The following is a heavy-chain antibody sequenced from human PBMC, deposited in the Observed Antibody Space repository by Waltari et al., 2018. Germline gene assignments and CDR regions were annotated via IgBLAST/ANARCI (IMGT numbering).Heavy chain of an antibody. J-gene: IGHJ4*02. Sequence: QVQLQESGPGLVKPSETLSLTCAVSGYSISSGYSWGWIRQPPGKGLEWIGSIYHSGSTYYNPSLKSRVTISVDTSKNQFSLKLSSVTAADTAVYYCARPVAGSIDYWGQGTLVTVSS. V-gene: IGHV4-38-2*01. CDR3: ARPVAGSIDY. CDR2: IYHSGST. CDR1: GYSISSGYS. D-gene: IGHD6-19*01.